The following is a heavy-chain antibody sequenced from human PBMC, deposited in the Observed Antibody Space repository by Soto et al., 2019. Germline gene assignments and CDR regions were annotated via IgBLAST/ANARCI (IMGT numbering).Heavy chain of an antibody. Sequence: GSLRLSCAASGFTFSSYWMHWVRQAPGKGLVWVSRINSDGSSTSYADSVKGRFTISRDNAKNTLYLQMNSLRAEDTAMYYCAIRASYYDSSGYIDYWGQGTLVTVSS. J-gene: IGHJ4*02. CDR2: INSDGSST. CDR3: AIRASYYDSSGYIDY. V-gene: IGHV3-74*01. D-gene: IGHD3-22*01. CDR1: GFTFSSYW.